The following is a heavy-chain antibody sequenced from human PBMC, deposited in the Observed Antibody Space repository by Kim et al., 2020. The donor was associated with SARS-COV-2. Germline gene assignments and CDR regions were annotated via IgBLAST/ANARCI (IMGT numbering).Heavy chain of an antibody. D-gene: IGHD2-15*01. V-gene: IGHV4-61*02. CDR2: IYTSGST. CDR1: GGSISSGSYY. CDR3: AREGYCSGGSCYGPVGY. J-gene: IGHJ4*02. Sequence: SETLSLTCTVSGGSISSGSYYWSWIRQPAGKGLEWIGRIYTSGSTNYNPSLKSRVTISVDTSKNQFSLKLSSVTAADTAVYYCAREGYCSGGSCYGPVGYWGQGTLVTVSS.